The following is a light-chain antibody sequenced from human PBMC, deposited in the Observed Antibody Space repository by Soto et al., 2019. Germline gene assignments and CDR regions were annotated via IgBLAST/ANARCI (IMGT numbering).Light chain of an antibody. V-gene: IGKV1-39*01. CDR2: GAS. CDR1: QSIIRY. J-gene: IGKJ4*01. CDR3: QQSYGTPRS. Sequence: DIQMTQSPSSLSASEGDRVTLTCRASQSIIRYLNWYQQKPGRAPKLLMYGASNLQNGVPSRFSGSGSGTDFTITISNLQPEDFATYYCQQSYGTPRSLGGGTKVEIK.